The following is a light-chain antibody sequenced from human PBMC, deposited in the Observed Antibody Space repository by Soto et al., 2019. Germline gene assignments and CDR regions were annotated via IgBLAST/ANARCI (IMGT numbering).Light chain of an antibody. CDR2: GAS. V-gene: IGKV3-20*01. J-gene: IGKJ1*01. Sequence: EIVSTQSPGTLSLSPGERATLSCRARQSVSNKYLACYQQKPGQSPRLLIYGASNRATGIPDRFSGSGSGTDFTLTISRLEPEDFAVYYCQQYGSSGTFGQGTKVDIK. CDR1: QSVSNKY. CDR3: QQYGSSGT.